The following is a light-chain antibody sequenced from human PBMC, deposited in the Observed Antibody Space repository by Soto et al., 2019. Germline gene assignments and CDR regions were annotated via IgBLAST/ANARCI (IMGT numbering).Light chain of an antibody. Sequence: SQSVSSSYLAWYQQKPGQAPRLLIYGASSRATGIPDRFSGSGSGTAFTLTLRSLESDDSALHNCEEYGRALGRFAPGTKVDIK. CDR2: GAS. J-gene: IGKJ3*01. V-gene: IGKV3-20*01. CDR3: EEYGRALGR. CDR1: QSVSSSY.